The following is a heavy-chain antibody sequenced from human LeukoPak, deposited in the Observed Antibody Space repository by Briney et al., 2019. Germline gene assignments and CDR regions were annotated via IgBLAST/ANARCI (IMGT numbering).Heavy chain of an antibody. CDR3: AKGGAVSSKSITMVRGTRRYYYYMDV. Sequence: GGSLRLSCAASGFTFDDYGMSWVRQAPGKGLEWVSGINWNGGSTGYADSVKGRFTISRDNAKNSLYLQMNSLRAEDTAVYYCAKGGAVSSKSITMVRGTRRYYYYMDVWGKGTTVTISS. J-gene: IGHJ6*03. V-gene: IGHV3-20*04. CDR1: GFTFDDYG. CDR2: INWNGGST. D-gene: IGHD3-10*01.